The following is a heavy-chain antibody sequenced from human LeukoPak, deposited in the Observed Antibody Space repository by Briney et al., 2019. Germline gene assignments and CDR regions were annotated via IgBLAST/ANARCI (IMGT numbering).Heavy chain of an antibody. D-gene: IGHD1-26*01. J-gene: IGHJ4*02. V-gene: IGHV4-39*01. Sequence: PSETLSLTCTVSGGSISSSSYYWGWVRQPPGKGLEWIGSIFYSGTTYYNPSLKSRVTTSVDTSKNQFSLKVTSLTAADTAMFYCVRPTTVGCKSPNCHVDNWGQGTLVTVSS. CDR2: IFYSGTT. CDR1: GGSISSSSYY. CDR3: VRPTTVGCKSPNCHVDN.